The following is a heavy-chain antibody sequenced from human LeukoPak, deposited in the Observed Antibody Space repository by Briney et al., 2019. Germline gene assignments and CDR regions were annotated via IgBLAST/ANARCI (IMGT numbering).Heavy chain of an antibody. V-gene: IGHV3-30*02. CDR1: GFTFSSYG. CDR3: AKDLAVAGTRSYFDY. Sequence: GGSLRLSCAASGFTFSSYGIHWVRQAPGKGLEWVAFIRYDGSNKYYADSVKGRFTISRDNSKNTLYLPMNSLRAEDTAVYYCAKDLAVAGTRSYFDYWGQGTLVTVSS. CDR2: IRYDGSNK. D-gene: IGHD6-19*01. J-gene: IGHJ4*02.